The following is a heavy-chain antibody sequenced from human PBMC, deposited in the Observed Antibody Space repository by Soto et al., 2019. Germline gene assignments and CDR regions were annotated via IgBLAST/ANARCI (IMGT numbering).Heavy chain of an antibody. V-gene: IGHV4-39*01. CDR2: IYYSGSS. Sequence: SETLSLTCTVSGGSISSSSYYWGWIRQPPGKGLEWIGYIYYSGSSYYNPSLKSRVTISVDTSKIQFSLKLCSVTAADTAVYYCARRTVDYQRGYYYYMDVWGKGTTVTVSS. CDR3: ARRTVDYQRGYYYYMDV. J-gene: IGHJ6*03. CDR1: GGSISSSSYY. D-gene: IGHD2-2*01.